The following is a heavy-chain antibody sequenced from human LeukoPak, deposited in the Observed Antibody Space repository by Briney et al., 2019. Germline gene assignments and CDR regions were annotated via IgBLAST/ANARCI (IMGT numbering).Heavy chain of an antibody. CDR1: GFTFRSYA. CDR2: LIDTGGST. CDR3: AKGGMSSSGLDD. J-gene: IGHJ4*02. Sequence: GGSLRLSCAASGFTFRSYAMTWVRQAPGKGLEGVSSLIDTGGSTYYAYSVKGRFTISRDNSKNTLYLQMNSLRAEDTALYYCAKGGMSSSGLDDWGQGTLVTVSS. D-gene: IGHD6-19*01. V-gene: IGHV3-23*01.